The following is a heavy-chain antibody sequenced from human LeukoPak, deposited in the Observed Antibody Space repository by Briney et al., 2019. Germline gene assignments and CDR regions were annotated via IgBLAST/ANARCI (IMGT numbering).Heavy chain of an antibody. Sequence: SETLSLTCTVSGGSISSYYWSWIRQPPGKGLEWIGYIYYSGSTNYNPSLKSRVTISVDTSKSQFSLKLSSVTAADTAVYYCARLQMAGDWFDPWGQGTLVTVSS. D-gene: IGHD6-19*01. J-gene: IGHJ5*02. V-gene: IGHV4-59*01. CDR3: ARLQMAGDWFDP. CDR2: IYYSGST. CDR1: GGSISSYY.